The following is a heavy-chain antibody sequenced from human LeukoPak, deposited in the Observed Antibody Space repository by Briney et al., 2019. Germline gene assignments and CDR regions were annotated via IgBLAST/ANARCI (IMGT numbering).Heavy chain of an antibody. J-gene: IGHJ4*02. D-gene: IGHD3-9*01. V-gene: IGHV3-23*01. CDR3: AKDPQYYDILTAYPAFDY. CDR2: ISGSGGST. CDR1: GFTFSSYA. Sequence: GGSLRLSCAASGFTFSSYAMSWLRQAPGKGLEWVSAISGSGGSTYYADSVKGRFTISRDNSKNTLYLQMNSLRAEDTAVYYCAKDPQYYDILTAYPAFDYWGQGTLVTVSS.